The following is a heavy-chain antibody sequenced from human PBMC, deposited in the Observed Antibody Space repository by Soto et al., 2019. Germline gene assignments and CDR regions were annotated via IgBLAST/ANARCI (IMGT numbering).Heavy chain of an antibody. CDR3: AKEIDVLTGYYFGQ. CDR1: GFTFSSYA. J-gene: IGHJ4*02. CDR2: ISGSGGTT. Sequence: PGGSLRLSCAASGFTFSSYAMSWVRQAPGKGLEWVSRISGSGGTTYYADSVKGQFTISRDNSKNTLYMQLNSLRAEDTAVYYCAKEIDVLTGYYFGQWGQGTLVTVSS. V-gene: IGHV3-23*01. D-gene: IGHD3-9*01.